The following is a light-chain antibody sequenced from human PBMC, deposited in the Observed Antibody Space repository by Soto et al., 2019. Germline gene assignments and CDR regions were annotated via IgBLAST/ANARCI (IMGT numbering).Light chain of an antibody. J-gene: IGKJ2*01. CDR1: QSALYTTNNKNY. Sequence: DIVTTQSPDSLAVSLGQRATINCKSSQSALYTTNNKNYLAWYQQRPGQPPKLIIYCASTRESGVPDRFSGSGSGTDFTLTIASLQAEDVSVYYCQQYESTPPSFGEGTKLVIK. CDR3: QQYESTPPS. CDR2: CAS. V-gene: IGKV4-1*01.